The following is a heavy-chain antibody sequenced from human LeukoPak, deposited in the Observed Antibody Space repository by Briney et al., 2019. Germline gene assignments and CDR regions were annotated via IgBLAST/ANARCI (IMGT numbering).Heavy chain of an antibody. V-gene: IGHV1-18*01. J-gene: IGHJ3*01. CDR2: ISAYNGNT. CDR3: ARVAYSSGPRTFDV. D-gene: IGHD3-22*01. CDR1: GYTFTSYG. Sequence: ASVKVSCKASGYTFTSYGISWVGQAPGQGGERMGWISAYNGNTNYAQKLQGRVTMTTDTSTSTAYMELRSLTSDDTAVYYCARVAYSSGPRTFDVWGQGTMVTVSS.